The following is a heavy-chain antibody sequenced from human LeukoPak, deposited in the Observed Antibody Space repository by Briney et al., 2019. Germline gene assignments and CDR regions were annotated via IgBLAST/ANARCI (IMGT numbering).Heavy chain of an antibody. Sequence: GGSLRLSCAASGFTFSSYSMNWVRQAPGKGLEWVSSISSSSSYIYYADSVKGRFTISRDNAKNSLYLQMNSLRAEDTAVYYCARAGGNYDFWSGSRDAYDIWGQGTMVTVSS. CDR3: ARAGGNYDFWSGSRDAYDI. CDR2: ISSSSSYI. J-gene: IGHJ3*02. D-gene: IGHD3-3*01. V-gene: IGHV3-21*01. CDR1: GFTFSSYS.